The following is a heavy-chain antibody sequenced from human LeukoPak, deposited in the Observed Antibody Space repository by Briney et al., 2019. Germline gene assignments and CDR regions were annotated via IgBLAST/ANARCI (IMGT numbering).Heavy chain of an antibody. J-gene: IGHJ5*02. CDR3: ARHPSATVWFDP. V-gene: IGHV3-64*01. CDR2: ISSNGGST. Sequence: GGSLRLSCAASGFTFSSYAMHWVRQAPGKGLEYVSAISSNGGSTYYANSVKGRFTISRDNSKNTLYLQMGSLRAEDMAVYYCARHPSATVWFDPWGQGTLVTVSS. D-gene: IGHD1-26*01. CDR1: GFTFSSYA.